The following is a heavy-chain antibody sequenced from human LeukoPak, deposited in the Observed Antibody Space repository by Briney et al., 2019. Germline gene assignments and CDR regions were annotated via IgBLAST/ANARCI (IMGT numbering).Heavy chain of an antibody. CDR2: ISYDGSNK. V-gene: IGHV3-30-3*01. J-gene: IGHJ4*02. D-gene: IGHD3-22*01. CDR1: GFTFSSYA. CDR3: AKALYYYDSSGSFDY. Sequence: GGSLRLSCAASGFTFSSYAMHWVRQAPGKGLEWVAVISYDGSNKYYADSVKGRFTISRDNSKNTLYLQMNSLRAEDTAVYYCAKALYYYDSSGSFDYWGQGTLVTVSS.